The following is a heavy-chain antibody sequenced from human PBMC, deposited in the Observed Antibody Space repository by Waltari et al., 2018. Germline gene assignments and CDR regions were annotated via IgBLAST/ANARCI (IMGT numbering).Heavy chain of an antibody. D-gene: IGHD2-8*01. J-gene: IGHJ4*02. CDR3: ARRYCTNGVCYTSVDY. Sequence: EVQLLESGGGLVQPGGSLRLSCAASGFTFDSYAMIWVRQAPGKGLEWVSYISSSSSTIYYADSVKGRFTISRDNAKNSLYLQMNSLRAEDTAVYYCARRYCTNGVCYTSVDYWGQGTLVTVSS. CDR1: GFTFDSYA. CDR2: ISSSSSTI. V-gene: IGHV3-48*01.